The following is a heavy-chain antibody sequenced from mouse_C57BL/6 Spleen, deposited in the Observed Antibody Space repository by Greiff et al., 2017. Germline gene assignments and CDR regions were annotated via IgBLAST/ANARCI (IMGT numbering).Heavy chain of an antibody. Sequence: VQLQQSGPELVKPGASVKISCKASGYAFSSSWMNWVKQRPGKGLEWIGRIYPGDGDTNYNGKFTGKATLTADKSSSTAYMQLSSLTSEDSAVYFCARDTNYYGSSWFAYWGQGTLVTVSA. CDR1: GYAFSSSW. V-gene: IGHV1-82*01. D-gene: IGHD1-1*01. CDR3: ARDTNYYGSSWFAY. J-gene: IGHJ3*01. CDR2: IYPGDGDT.